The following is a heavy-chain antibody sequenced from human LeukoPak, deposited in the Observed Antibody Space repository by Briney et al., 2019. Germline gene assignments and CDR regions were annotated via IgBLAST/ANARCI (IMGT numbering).Heavy chain of an antibody. V-gene: IGHV1-18*04. D-gene: IGHD3-10*01. Sequence: GASVKVSCKASGYTFTGYYMHWVRQAPGQGLEWMGWISAYNGNTNYAQKLQGRVTMTTDTSTSTAYMELRSLRSDDTAVYYCARDPPHSARLDYWGQGTLVTVSS. CDR3: ARDPPHSARLDY. J-gene: IGHJ4*02. CDR1: GYTFTGYY. CDR2: ISAYNGNT.